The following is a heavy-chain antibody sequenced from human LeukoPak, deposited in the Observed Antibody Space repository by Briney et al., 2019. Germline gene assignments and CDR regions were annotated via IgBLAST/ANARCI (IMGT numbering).Heavy chain of an antibody. V-gene: IGHV4-59*11. Sequence: SETLSLTCTVSGGSISSQYWSWIRQPPGKGLEWIGYIYYSGSTNYNPSLKSRVTISVDTSKNQFSLKLSSVTAADTAVYYCARDMGDRYYMDVWGKGTTVTVSS. CDR3: ARDMGDRYYMDV. D-gene: IGHD3-10*01. CDR2: IYYSGST. J-gene: IGHJ6*03. CDR1: GGSISSQY.